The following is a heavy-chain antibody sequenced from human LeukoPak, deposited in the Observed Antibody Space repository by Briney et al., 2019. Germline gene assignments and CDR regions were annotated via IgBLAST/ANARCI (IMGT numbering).Heavy chain of an antibody. CDR1: GGSFSGYY. J-gene: IGHJ4*02. Sequence: SETLSLTCAVYGGSFSGYYWSWIRQPPGKGLEWIGEINHSGSTNYNPSLKSRVTISVDTSKNQFSLKLSSVTAADTAVYYCARDPSMIVVSPGVGRVDYWGQGTLVTVSS. CDR2: INHSGST. CDR3: ARDPSMIVVSPGVGRVDY. V-gene: IGHV4-34*01. D-gene: IGHD3-22*01.